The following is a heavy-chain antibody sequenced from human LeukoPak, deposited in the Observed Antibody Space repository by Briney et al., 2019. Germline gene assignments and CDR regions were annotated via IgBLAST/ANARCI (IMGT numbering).Heavy chain of an antibody. Sequence: SETLSLTCTVSGGSISSSSYYWGWIRQPPGKGLEWIGEINHSGSTNYNPSLKSRVTISVDTSKNQFSLKLSSVTAADTAVYYCARRPDCSSTSCPGITGTKADADAFDIWGQGTMVTVSS. J-gene: IGHJ3*02. V-gene: IGHV4-39*07. CDR2: INHSGST. CDR1: GGSISSSSYY. CDR3: ARRPDCSSTSCPGITGTKADADAFDI. D-gene: IGHD2-2*01.